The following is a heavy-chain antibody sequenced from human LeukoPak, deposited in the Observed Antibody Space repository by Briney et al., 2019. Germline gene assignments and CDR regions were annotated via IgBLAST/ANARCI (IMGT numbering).Heavy chain of an antibody. CDR3: ARDRPSGSHGWTEPVDI. CDR1: GFTFSSYS. D-gene: IGHD1-26*01. Sequence: GGSLRLSCAASGFTFSSYSMNWVRQAPGKGLEWVSSISSSSSYIYYADSVKGRFTISRDNAKNSLYLQMNSLRAEDTAVYYCARDRPSGSHGWTEPVDIWGQGTMVTVSS. J-gene: IGHJ3*02. V-gene: IGHV3-21*01. CDR2: ISSSSSYI.